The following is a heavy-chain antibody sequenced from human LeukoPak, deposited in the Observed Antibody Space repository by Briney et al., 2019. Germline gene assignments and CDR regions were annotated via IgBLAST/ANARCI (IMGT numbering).Heavy chain of an antibody. Sequence: GASVKVSCKASGYIFTSFGMNWVRQAPGQGLEWMGWINTNTGNPTYAQGFTGRFVFSVDTSVSTAYLHISSLEADDTAFYYCARVGRGSASDFDYWGQGTLVTLSS. D-gene: IGHD6-6*01. CDR3: ARVGRGSASDFDY. V-gene: IGHV7-4-1*02. CDR2: INTNTGNP. CDR1: GYIFTSFG. J-gene: IGHJ4*02.